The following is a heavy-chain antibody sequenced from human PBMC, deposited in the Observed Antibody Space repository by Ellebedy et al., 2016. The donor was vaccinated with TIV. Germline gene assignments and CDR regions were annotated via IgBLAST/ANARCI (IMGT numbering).Heavy chain of an antibody. CDR1: GFTFRDYS. CDR2: ISYDGVNK. D-gene: IGHD2-2*01. CDR3: ARGPDGRYCDSPTCYPAVKYYHGMDV. J-gene: IGHJ6*02. V-gene: IGHV3-30-3*01. Sequence: GESLKISCAAFGFTFRDYSMHWVRQAPGKGLEWVAAISYDGVNKYHADSLEGRFTISRDNSRRTLFLQMNGLRGEDTAVYYCARGPDGRYCDSPTCYPAVKYYHGMDVWGQGTTVTVSS.